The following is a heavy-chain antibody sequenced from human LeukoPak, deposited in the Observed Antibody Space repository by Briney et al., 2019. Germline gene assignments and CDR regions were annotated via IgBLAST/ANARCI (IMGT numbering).Heavy chain of an antibody. V-gene: IGHV4-30-2*01. CDR2: INHSGST. CDR1: GDYINRGEYC. J-gene: IGHJ4*02. Sequence: SQTLSLTCSVSGDYINRGEYCWTWIRQPPGKGLEWIGEINHSGSTNYNPSLKSRVTISVDTSKNQFSLKLSSVTAADTAVYYCARAPVLYNPPFDYWGQGTLVTVSS. CDR3: ARAPVLYNPPFDY. D-gene: IGHD1-1*01.